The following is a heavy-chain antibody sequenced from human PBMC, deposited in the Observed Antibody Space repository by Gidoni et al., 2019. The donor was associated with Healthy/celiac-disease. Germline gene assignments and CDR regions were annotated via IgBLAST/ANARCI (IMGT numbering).Heavy chain of an antibody. V-gene: IGHV3-21*01. CDR3: AREGSASEGYYYYGMDV. CDR2: ISSSSSDI. J-gene: IGHJ6*02. Sequence: EVQLVESGGGLVKPGGSLRLSCAASGFTFSSYSMNWVRQAPGKGLEWVSSISSSSSDIYYADSVKGRFTISRDNAKNSLYLQMNSLRAEDTAVYYCAREGSASEGYYYYGMDVWGQGTTVTVSS. CDR1: GFTFSSYS.